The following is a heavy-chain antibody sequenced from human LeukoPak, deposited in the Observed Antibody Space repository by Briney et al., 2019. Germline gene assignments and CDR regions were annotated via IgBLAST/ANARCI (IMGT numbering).Heavy chain of an antibody. CDR3: ARRRYYYGSGRAYGMDV. CDR1: GFTFSSYG. V-gene: IGHV3-7*01. Sequence: PGGSLRLSCAASGFTFSSYGMHWVRQAPGKGLEWVANIKQDGSEKYYVDSVKGRFTISRDNAKNSLYLQMNSLRAEDTAVYYCARRRYYYGSGRAYGMDVWGQGTTVTVSS. J-gene: IGHJ6*02. CDR2: IKQDGSEK. D-gene: IGHD3-10*01.